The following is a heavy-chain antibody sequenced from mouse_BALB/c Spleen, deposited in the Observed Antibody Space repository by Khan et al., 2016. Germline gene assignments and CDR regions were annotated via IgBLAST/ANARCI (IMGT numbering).Heavy chain of an antibody. CDR3: ARGGGPDY. D-gene: IGHD3-3*01. J-gene: IGHJ2*01. V-gene: IGHV1-80*01. CDR2: IYPGDGDT. Sequence: VQLQESGAELVRPGSSVKISCKASGYVFSSYWMNWVKQRPGQGLEWIGQIYPGDGDTNYNGKFKGKATLTADTSSRTAYMQLRSLTSEDSAGHVCARGGGPDYWGQSTTLTVSS. CDR1: GYVFSSYW.